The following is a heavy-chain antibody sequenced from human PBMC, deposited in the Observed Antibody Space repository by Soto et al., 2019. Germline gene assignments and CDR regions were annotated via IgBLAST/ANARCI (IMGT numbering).Heavy chain of an antibody. Sequence: GASVKVSCKASGYTFTSYYMHWVRQAPGQGLEWMGIVNPSGGSTSYAQKFQGRVTMTRDTSTSTVYMELSSLRSEDTAVYYCASRWRGSGSLDYWGQGTLVTVSS. J-gene: IGHJ4*02. CDR1: GYTFTSYY. CDR3: ASRWRGSGSLDY. CDR2: VNPSGGST. V-gene: IGHV1-46*01. D-gene: IGHD3-3*01.